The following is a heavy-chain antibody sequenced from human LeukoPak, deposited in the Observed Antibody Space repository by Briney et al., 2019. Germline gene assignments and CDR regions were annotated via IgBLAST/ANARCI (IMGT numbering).Heavy chain of an antibody. CDR2: VSWDSGSV. D-gene: IGHD1-1*01. J-gene: IGHJ4*02. CDR3: AKDVGRLERNPDY. Sequence: GGSLRLSCAASGFTFDDYAMHWVRQAPGKGLEWVSGVSWDSGSVGYADSVKGRFTISRDNAKDSLYLQMNSLRAEDTALYHCAKDVGRLERNPDYWGQGTLVTVSS. CDR1: GFTFDDYA. V-gene: IGHV3-9*01.